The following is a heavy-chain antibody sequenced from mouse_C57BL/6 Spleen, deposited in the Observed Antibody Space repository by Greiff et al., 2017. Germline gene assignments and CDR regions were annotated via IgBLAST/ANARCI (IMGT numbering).Heavy chain of an antibody. CDR2: ISSGSSTI. CDR3: ARGARDYAMDY. Sequence: EVHLVESGGGLVKPGGSLKLSCAASGFTFSDYGMPWVRQAPEKGLEWVAYISSGSSTIYYADTVKGRFTISRDNAKNTLFLQMTSLRSEDTAMYYCARGARDYAMDYWGQGTSVTVSS. V-gene: IGHV5-17*01. CDR1: GFTFSDYG. J-gene: IGHJ4*01.